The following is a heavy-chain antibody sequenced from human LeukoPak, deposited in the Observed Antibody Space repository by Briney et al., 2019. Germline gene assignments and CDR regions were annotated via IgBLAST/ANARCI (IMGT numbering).Heavy chain of an antibody. CDR1: GFTFSSYG. J-gene: IGHJ4*02. Sequence: GSLRLSCAASGFTFSSYGMHWVRQAPGKGLEWVAFIRYDGSNKYYADSVRGRFTISRDNSKNTLYLQMNSLRAEDAAVHFCAKAPVTSCRGAYCYPFDSWGQGTLVTVSS. V-gene: IGHV3-30*02. D-gene: IGHD2-21*01. CDR2: IRYDGSNK. CDR3: AKAPVTSCRGAYCYPFDS.